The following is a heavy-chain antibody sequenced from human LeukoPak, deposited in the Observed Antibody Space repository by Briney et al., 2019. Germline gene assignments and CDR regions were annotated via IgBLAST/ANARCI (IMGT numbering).Heavy chain of an antibody. V-gene: IGHV3-53*01. D-gene: IGHD3-22*01. CDR2: IHSGGST. Sequence: PGGSLRLSCAASGFTVSSNYMSWVRQAPGKGLEWVSVIHSGGSTYYADSVKGRFTISRDNSKNTLYLQMNSLRAEDTAVYYCARGSSYYDSSGYEPPDYWGQGTLVTVSS. CDR1: GFTVSSNY. CDR3: ARGSSYYDSSGYEPPDY. J-gene: IGHJ4*02.